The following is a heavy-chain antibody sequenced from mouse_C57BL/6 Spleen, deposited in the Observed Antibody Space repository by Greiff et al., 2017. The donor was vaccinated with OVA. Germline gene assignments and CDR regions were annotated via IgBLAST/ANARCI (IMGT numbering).Heavy chain of an antibody. Sequence: QVQLQQPGAELVMPGASVKLSCKASGYTFTSYWMHWVKQRPGQGLEWIGEIDPSDSYTNYNQKFKGKSTLTVDKSSSTAYMQLRSLPSEDAAVYYCAVYYCISPYFDVWGTGTTVTVSS. CDR2: IDPSDSYT. CDR3: AVYYCISPYFDV. J-gene: IGHJ1*03. D-gene: IGHD1-1*01. V-gene: IGHV1-69*01. CDR1: GYTFTSYW.